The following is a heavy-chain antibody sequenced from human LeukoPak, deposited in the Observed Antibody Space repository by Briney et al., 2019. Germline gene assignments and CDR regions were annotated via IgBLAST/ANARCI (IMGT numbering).Heavy chain of an antibody. Sequence: GGSPRLSCAASGFTSCSYAMSWVRQAPGEGLECVSVIGGSGGPTYYADSVKGRFTISRDNSENTLFLQMNSLRAEDTALYYCSKNGLGATTYYFDSWGQGTLVTVSS. CDR1: GFTSCSYA. J-gene: IGHJ4*02. CDR2: IGGSGGPT. V-gene: IGHV3-23*01. D-gene: IGHD3-16*01. CDR3: SKNGLGATTYYFDS.